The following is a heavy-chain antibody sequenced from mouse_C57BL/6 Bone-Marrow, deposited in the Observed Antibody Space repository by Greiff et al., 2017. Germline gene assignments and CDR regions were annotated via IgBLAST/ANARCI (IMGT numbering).Heavy chain of an antibody. CDR2: IDPSDSET. CDR3: ARSYYGNYFDY. CDR1: GYTFTSYW. J-gene: IGHJ2*01. V-gene: IGHV1-52*01. D-gene: IGHD1-1*01. Sequence: QVQLQQPGAELVRPGSSVTLSCKASGYTFTSYWMHWVKQTPIQGLEWIGNIDPSDSETHYNQKFKDKATLTVDKSSSTAYMQLSSLTSEDAAVYYCARSYYGNYFDYWGEGTTLTVSS.